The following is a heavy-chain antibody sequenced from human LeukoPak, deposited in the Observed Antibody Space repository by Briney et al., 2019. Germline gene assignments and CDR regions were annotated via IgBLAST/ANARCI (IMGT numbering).Heavy chain of an antibody. J-gene: IGHJ6*02. V-gene: IGHV3-21*01. CDR3: ARSGLNRGSSHYYGMDV. D-gene: IGHD7-27*01. Sequence: PGGSLRLSCAASGFTFSSYSMNWVRQAPGKGLEWVSSISSSSSYIYYADSVKGRFTISRDNAKNSLYLQMNSLRAEDTAVYYCARSGLNRGSSHYYGMDVWGQGTTVTVCS. CDR1: GFTFSSYS. CDR2: ISSSSSYI.